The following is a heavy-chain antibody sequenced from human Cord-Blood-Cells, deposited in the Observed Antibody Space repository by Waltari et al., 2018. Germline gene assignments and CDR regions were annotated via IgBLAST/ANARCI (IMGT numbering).Heavy chain of an antibody. V-gene: IGHV3-53*01. CDR3: ARAVTSCYYFDY. J-gene: IGHJ4*02. CDR2: IYSGGSK. Sequence: EVQLVESGGGLIQPGGSLRLPCAASGFTGRSNYLSWVRQAPGKGLEWVSVIYSGGSKYYADSVKGRFTSSRDNSKNTLYLQMNSLRAEDTAVYYCARAVTSCYYFDYWGQGTLVTVSS. CDR1: GFTGRSNY. D-gene: IGHD2-2*01.